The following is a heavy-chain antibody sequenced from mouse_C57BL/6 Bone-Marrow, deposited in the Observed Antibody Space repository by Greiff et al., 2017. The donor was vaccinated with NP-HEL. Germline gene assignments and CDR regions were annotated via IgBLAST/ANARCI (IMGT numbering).Heavy chain of an antibody. CDR3: ARDYDYDKGYYFDY. CDR2: IDPSDSYT. Sequence: QVQLQQPGAELVKPGASVKLSCKASGYTFTSYWMQWLKQRPGQGLEWIGEIDPSDSYTNYNQKFKGKATLTVDTSSSTAYMQLSSLTSEDSAVYYCARDYDYDKGYYFDYWGQGTTLTVSS. D-gene: IGHD2-4*01. V-gene: IGHV1-50*01. CDR1: GYTFTSYW. J-gene: IGHJ2*01.